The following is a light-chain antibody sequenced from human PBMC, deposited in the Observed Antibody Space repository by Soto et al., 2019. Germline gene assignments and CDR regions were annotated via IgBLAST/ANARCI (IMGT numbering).Light chain of an antibody. Sequence: QSALTQPASVSGSPGQSIAISCTGTSSDVGGYNYVSWYQQYPGKAPKLIIFDVTNRPSGVSDRFSGSKSGSTASLTISGLQADDEADYYCTSLAGSRTYVCGTGTKVTVL. CDR1: SSDVGGYNY. CDR2: DVT. CDR3: TSLAGSRTYV. J-gene: IGLJ1*01. V-gene: IGLV2-14*01.